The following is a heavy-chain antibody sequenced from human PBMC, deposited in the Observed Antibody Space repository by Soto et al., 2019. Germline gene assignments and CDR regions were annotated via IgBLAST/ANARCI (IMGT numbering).Heavy chain of an antibody. CDR3: ARTQRGYSGYDRYYYYGMDV. CDR2: IDWDDDK. CDR1: GFSLSTSGIC. D-gene: IGHD5-12*01. V-gene: IGHV2-70*01. Sequence: SGPTLVNPTQTLTLTCTFSGFSLSTSGICVSWIRQPPGKALEWLALIDWDDDKYYSTSLKTRLTISKDTSKNQVVLTMTNMDPVDTATYYCARTQRGYSGYDRYYYYGMDVWGQGTTVTVSS. J-gene: IGHJ6*02.